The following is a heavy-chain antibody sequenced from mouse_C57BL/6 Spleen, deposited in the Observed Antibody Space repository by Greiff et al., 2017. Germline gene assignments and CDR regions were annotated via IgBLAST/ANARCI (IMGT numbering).Heavy chain of an antibody. CDR3: ASGYDNY. D-gene: IGHD2-2*01. J-gene: IGHJ2*01. CDR2: IDPSDSYT. CDR1: GYTFTSYW. V-gene: IGHV1-69*01. Sequence: QVQLQQSGAELVMPGASVKLSCKASGYTFTSYWMHWVKQRPGQGLEWIGEIDPSDSYTNYNQKFKGKSTLTVDKSSSTAYMQLSSLTSEDSAVYYCASGYDNYWGQGTTLTVSS.